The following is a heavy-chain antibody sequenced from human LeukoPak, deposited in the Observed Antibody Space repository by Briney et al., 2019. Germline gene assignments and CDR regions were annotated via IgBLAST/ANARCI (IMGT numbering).Heavy chain of an antibody. Sequence: GGCLRLSCVASGFTLSTSWMTWVRQAPGKGLEWVTNINLAGSQIDYMDSVKGRFTISRDSADNALYLQMNSLRAEDTATYYCARGGLSVGFDYWGQGTLVTVSS. D-gene: IGHD3-16*02. CDR3: ARGGLSVGFDY. CDR2: INLAGSQI. CDR1: GFTLSTSW. V-gene: IGHV3-7*01. J-gene: IGHJ4*02.